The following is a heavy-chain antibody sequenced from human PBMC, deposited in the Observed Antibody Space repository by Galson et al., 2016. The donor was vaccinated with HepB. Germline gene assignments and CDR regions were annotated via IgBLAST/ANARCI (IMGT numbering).Heavy chain of an antibody. Sequence: SLRLSCAASGFTVSSNYMSWVRQAPGKGLEWVSVVYSGGSTYYADSVKGRSTISRDNSKNTLYLQMNSLRAEDTAVYYCARAIAALFDYWGQGTLVTVSS. CDR2: VYSGGST. V-gene: IGHV3-53*01. J-gene: IGHJ4*02. CDR1: GFTVSSNY. CDR3: ARAIAALFDY. D-gene: IGHD6-13*01.